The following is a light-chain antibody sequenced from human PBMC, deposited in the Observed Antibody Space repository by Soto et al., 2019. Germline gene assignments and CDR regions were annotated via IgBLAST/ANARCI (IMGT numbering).Light chain of an antibody. CDR3: HQRSKWPLT. J-gene: IGKJ4*01. CDR1: QSVRSY. V-gene: IGKV3-11*01. CDR2: DAS. Sequence: EMVLTQSPATLSLSPGERATPSCRASQSVRSYLAWYQQKPGQAPRLLIYDASNRATDIPARFSGSGSGTDFTLTISSLDPEDSAVYYCHQRSKWPLTFGGGTKVEIK.